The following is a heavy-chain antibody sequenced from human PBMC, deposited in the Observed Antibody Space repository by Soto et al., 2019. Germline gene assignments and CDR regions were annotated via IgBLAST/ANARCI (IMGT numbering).Heavy chain of an antibody. J-gene: IGHJ4*02. CDR3: ARDDDYPDNGFDY. Sequence: QVQLVESRGGLVQPGTSLRLSCAASGFTFSRHGMHWVRETPGKGLEWLAVILNDASGHWYADSVKGRFTISRDNFENTLYLQMNGLRLEDTAMYYCARDDDYPDNGFDYWGQGTLVTVSS. D-gene: IGHD4-17*01. V-gene: IGHV3-33*01. CDR2: ILNDASGH. CDR1: GFTFSRHG.